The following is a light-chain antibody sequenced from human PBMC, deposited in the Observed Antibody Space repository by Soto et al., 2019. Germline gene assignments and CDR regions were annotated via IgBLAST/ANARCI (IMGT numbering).Light chain of an antibody. CDR2: ERT. V-gene: IGLV2-14*02. J-gene: IGLJ1*01. CDR3: CSFTSSNTHV. CDR1: MRDVGAYNL. Sequence: QSALTQPASVSGSAGQSITISCSGTMRDVGAYNLVSWYQHHPGKVPKLIIYERTKRPSGISDRFSGSKSGNTASLTISGLQAEDEADYYCCSFTSSNTHVFGAGTKLTVL.